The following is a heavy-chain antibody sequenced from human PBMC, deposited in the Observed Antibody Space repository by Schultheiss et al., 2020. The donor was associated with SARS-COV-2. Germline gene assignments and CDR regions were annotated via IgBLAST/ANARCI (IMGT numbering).Heavy chain of an antibody. Sequence: ASVKVSCKASGYTFTSYDINWVRQAPGQGLEWMGWISAYNGNTNYAQKLQGRVTMTTDTSTSTAYMELRSLRSDDTAVYYCASRTGNPRLNYYYYYMDVWGQGTTVTVSS. CDR2: ISAYNGNT. CDR1: GYTFTSYD. J-gene: IGHJ6*03. CDR3: ASRTGNPRLNYYYYYMDV. V-gene: IGHV1-18*01. D-gene: IGHD4-23*01.